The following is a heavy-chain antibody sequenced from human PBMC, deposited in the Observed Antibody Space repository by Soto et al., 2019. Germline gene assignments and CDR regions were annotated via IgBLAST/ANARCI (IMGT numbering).Heavy chain of an antibody. CDR3: ARSSTYSYGPVFDY. Sequence: PSETLSLTCTVSGGSISSGGYYWSCIRQHPGKGLEWIGYIYYSGSTYYNPSLKSRVTISVDTSKNQFSLKLSSVTAADTAVYYCARSSTYSYGPVFDYWGQGTLVTVSS. CDR1: GGSISSGGYY. V-gene: IGHV4-31*03. J-gene: IGHJ4*02. CDR2: IYYSGST. D-gene: IGHD5-18*01.